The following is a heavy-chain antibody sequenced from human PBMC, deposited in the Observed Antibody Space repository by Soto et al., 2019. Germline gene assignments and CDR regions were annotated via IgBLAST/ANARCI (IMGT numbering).Heavy chain of an antibody. V-gene: IGHV4-59*01. CDR3: ARDVRSSGWYPSHDAFDI. D-gene: IGHD6-19*01. CDR1: GGSISSYY. Sequence: SETLSLTCTVSGGSISSYYWSWIRQPPGKGLEWIGYIYYSGSTNYNPSLKSRVTISVDTSKNQFSLKLSSVTAADTAVYYCARDVRSSGWYPSHDAFDIWGQGTMVTVSS. J-gene: IGHJ3*02. CDR2: IYYSGST.